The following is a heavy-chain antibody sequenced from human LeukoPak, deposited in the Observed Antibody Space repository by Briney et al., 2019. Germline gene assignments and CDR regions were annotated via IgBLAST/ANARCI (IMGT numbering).Heavy chain of an antibody. J-gene: IGHJ4*02. CDR1: GFTFSNYG. CDR3: VKDLLAVAGTH. V-gene: IGHV3-64D*06. CDR2: ISSNGGST. D-gene: IGHD6-19*01. Sequence: PGGSLRLSCSASGFTFSNYGMHWVRQAPGKGLEYVSAISSNGGSTYYADSVKGRFTISRDNSKNTLYLQMSSLRADDTAVYYCVKDLLAVAGTHWGQGTLVTVCS.